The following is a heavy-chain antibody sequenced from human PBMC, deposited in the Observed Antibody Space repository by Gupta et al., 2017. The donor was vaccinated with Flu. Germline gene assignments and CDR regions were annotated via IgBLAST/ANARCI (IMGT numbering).Heavy chain of an antibody. Sequence: QVQLQESGPGLVKPSETLSLTCAVSGYSISSGYYWGWIRQPPGKGLEWIGSIYHSGSTYYNPSLKRRVTISVDTSKNQFSLKLSSVTAADTAVYYCARVRYSSSSATHDAFDYWGQGTLVTVSS. CDR3: ARVRYSSSSATHDAFDY. J-gene: IGHJ4*02. D-gene: IGHD6-6*01. CDR2: IYHSGST. V-gene: IGHV4-38-2*01. CDR1: GYSISSGYY.